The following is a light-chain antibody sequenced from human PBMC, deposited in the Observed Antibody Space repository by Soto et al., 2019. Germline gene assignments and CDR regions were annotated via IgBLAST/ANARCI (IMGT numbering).Light chain of an antibody. Sequence: EIVMTQSPATLSVSPGERATLSCRASQSVSSNLAWYQQKPGQAPSLLIYGASTRATGIPASFSGSGSGTEYTLSNSSLQSEDFAVYYCQQYNTGSPLTFCGGTKVEIK. J-gene: IGKJ4*01. CDR1: QSVSSN. V-gene: IGKV3-15*01. CDR3: QQYNTGSPLT. CDR2: GAS.